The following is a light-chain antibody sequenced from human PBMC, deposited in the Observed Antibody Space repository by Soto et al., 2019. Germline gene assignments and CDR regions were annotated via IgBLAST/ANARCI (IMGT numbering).Light chain of an antibody. J-gene: IGKJ2*01. CDR3: LQGYNYPYT. CDR1: QGIRID. Sequence: AIQMTQSPSSLSASVGDRVTITCRASQGIRIDLAWYQQKPGKAPKLLIYAASSLQSGVPSRFSSSGSGTDFTLTISSLHPEDFATYYCLQGYNYPYTFGQGTKLEIK. V-gene: IGKV1-6*01. CDR2: AAS.